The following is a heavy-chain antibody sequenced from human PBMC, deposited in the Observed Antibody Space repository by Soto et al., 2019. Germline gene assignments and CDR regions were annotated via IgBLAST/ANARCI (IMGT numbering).Heavy chain of an antibody. CDR3: ARDEAPPVEMATMMFDY. CDR2: IANDGSST. CDR1: GFTFSSYW. Sequence: PGGSLRLSCAASGFTFSSYWMHWVRQAPGKGLVWVSVIANDGSSTSYADSVKGRFTISRDNSKNTLYLQMNSLRAEDTAVYYCARDEAPPVEMATMMFDYWGQGTLVTVSS. V-gene: IGHV3-74*01. D-gene: IGHD5-12*01. J-gene: IGHJ4*02.